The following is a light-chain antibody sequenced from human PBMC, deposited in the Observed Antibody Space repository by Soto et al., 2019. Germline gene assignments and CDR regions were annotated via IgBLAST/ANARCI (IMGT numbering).Light chain of an antibody. Sequence: QSALAQPASVSGFPGQSITISCTGTSSDVGGYNYVSWYQQHPGKAPKLMIYDVSNRPSGVSNRFSGSKSGNTASLTISGLQAEDEADYYCNSYTSSNIFYVFGTGTKVTVL. CDR1: SSDVGGYNY. V-gene: IGLV2-14*01. CDR3: NSYTSSNIFYV. CDR2: DVS. J-gene: IGLJ1*01.